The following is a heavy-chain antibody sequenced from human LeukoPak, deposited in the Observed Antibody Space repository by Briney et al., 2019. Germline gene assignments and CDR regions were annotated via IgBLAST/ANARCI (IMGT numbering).Heavy chain of an antibody. CDR3: ARVLYSSGWYDGDY. CDR2: INAHSGDT. J-gene: IGHJ4*02. V-gene: IGHV1-2*02. CDR1: GYTFTGYY. D-gene: IGHD6-19*01. Sequence: GGSLRLSCAASGYTFTGYYMHWVRQAPGRGLEWVGWINAHSGDTSYAQNFQGRVTMTRDTSISTAYLDLSRLRSDDTAVYYCARVLYSSGWYDGDYWGQGTLVTVSS.